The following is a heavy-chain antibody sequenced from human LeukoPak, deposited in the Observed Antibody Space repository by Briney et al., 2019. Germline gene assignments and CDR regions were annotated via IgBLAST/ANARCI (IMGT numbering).Heavy chain of an antibody. D-gene: IGHD2-15*01. V-gene: IGHV3-23*01. Sequence: GGSLRLSCAASGFTFSTYAMSWVRQIPGKGLEWVSAISGSDDGTYYADSVKGRFTISRDNSRNTLYLQVNTLRAEDTAVYFCAKSPVSSCRGSFCYPFDYWGQGNLVTVSS. CDR1: GFTFSTYA. CDR3: AKSPVSSCRGSFCYPFDY. CDR2: ISGSDDGT. J-gene: IGHJ4*02.